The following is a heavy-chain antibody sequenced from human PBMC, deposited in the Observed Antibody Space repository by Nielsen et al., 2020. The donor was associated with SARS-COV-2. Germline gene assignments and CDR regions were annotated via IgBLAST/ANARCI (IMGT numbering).Heavy chain of an antibody. Sequence: SETLSLTCTVSGGSTSSYYWSWIRQPPGKGLEWIWYIYYSGSTNYNPSLKSRVTISVDTSKNQFSLKLSSVTAADTAVYYCARGAQWLVPLDPWGQGTLVTVPS. V-gene: IGHV4-59*01. D-gene: IGHD6-19*01. CDR2: IYYSGST. CDR3: ARGAQWLVPLDP. CDR1: GGSTSSYY. J-gene: IGHJ5*02.